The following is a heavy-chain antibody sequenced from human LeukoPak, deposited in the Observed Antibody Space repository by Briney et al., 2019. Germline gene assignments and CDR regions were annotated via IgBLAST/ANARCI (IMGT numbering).Heavy chain of an antibody. Sequence: PGGSLRLSCAASGFTFSSYGMHWVRQAPGKGLEWVAVIWYDGSNKYYADSVKGRFTNSRDNSKNTLYLQMNSLRAEDTAVYYCARVMRWELPRDAFDIWGQGTMVTVSS. CDR2: IWYDGSNK. J-gene: IGHJ3*02. CDR1: GFTFSSYG. D-gene: IGHD1-26*01. CDR3: ARVMRWELPRDAFDI. V-gene: IGHV3-33*01.